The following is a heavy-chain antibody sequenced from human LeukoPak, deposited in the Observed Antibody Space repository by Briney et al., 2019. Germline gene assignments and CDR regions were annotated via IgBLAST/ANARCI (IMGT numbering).Heavy chain of an antibody. CDR1: GFTFSSYA. Sequence: GGSLRLSCAASGFTFSSYAMSWVRQAPGKGLEWVSAIVGSGDNMYYADSVKGRFTISRDNFKSTLYLQMNSLRAEDTAVYYCAKGPTWDSTSCSDWGQGTLVTVSS. CDR3: AKGPTWDSTSCSD. V-gene: IGHV3-23*01. CDR2: IVGSGDNM. D-gene: IGHD2-2*01. J-gene: IGHJ4*02.